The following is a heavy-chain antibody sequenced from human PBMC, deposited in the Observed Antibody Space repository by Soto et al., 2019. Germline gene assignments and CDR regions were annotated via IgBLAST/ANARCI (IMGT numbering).Heavy chain of an antibody. J-gene: IGHJ4*02. V-gene: IGHV1-69*06. CDR1: GGTFSSYA. D-gene: IGHD3-22*01. Sequence: SVQVSCKDSGGTFSSYAISWVRQAPGQGLEWMGGIIPIFGTANYALKFQVSVTITADKSTSTAYMELSSLRSEDTAVYYCASYPGYYDIRGNFDYWGQGTLVTVSS. CDR2: IIPIFGTA. CDR3: ASYPGYYDIRGNFDY.